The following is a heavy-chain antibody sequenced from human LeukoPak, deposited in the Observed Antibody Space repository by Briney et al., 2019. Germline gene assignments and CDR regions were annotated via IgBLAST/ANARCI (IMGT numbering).Heavy chain of an antibody. V-gene: IGHV3-23*01. J-gene: IGHJ4*02. Sequence: PGGSLRLSCAASGFTFNTYAMSWVRQAPGKGLEWDSGISGSGGSTLYADSVKGRFTISRDNSKNTPYLQMNSLRAEDTAVYYCGKDVRDHYDSSGYYPYDYWGQGTLVTVSS. CDR2: ISGSGGST. D-gene: IGHD3-22*01. CDR1: GFTFNTYA. CDR3: GKDVRDHYDSSGYYPYDY.